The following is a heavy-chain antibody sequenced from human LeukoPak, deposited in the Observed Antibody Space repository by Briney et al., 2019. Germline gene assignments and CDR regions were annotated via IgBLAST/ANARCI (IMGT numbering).Heavy chain of an antibody. Sequence: SETLSLTCAVYGGSFSGYYWSWIRQPPGKGLEWIGEINHSGSTNYNPSLKSRVTISVDTSKNQFSLKLSPVTAADTAVYYCARRRYYYGSGSYYGSYYYYMDVWGKGTTVTISS. V-gene: IGHV4-34*01. J-gene: IGHJ6*03. D-gene: IGHD3-10*01. CDR2: INHSGST. CDR3: ARRRYYYGSGSYYGSYYYYMDV. CDR1: GGSFSGYY.